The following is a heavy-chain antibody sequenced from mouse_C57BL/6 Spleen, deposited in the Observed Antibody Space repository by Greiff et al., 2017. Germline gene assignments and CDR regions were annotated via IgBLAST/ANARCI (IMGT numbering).Heavy chain of an antibody. D-gene: IGHD1-1*01. V-gene: IGHV1-82*01. CDR3: ARDYYGSSTRGAMDY. J-gene: IGHJ4*01. CDR2: IYPGDGDT. CDR1: GYAFSSSW. Sequence: QVQLKQSGPELVKPGASVTISCKASGYAFSSSWMNWVKQRPGKGLEWIGRIYPGDGDTTYKGKFKGKATLTADKSSSTAYMQLSSLTPEDSAVYYCARDYYGSSTRGAMDYWGQGTSVTVSS.